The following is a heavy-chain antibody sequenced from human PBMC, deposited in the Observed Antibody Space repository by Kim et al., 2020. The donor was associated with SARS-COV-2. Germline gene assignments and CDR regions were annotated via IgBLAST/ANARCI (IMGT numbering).Heavy chain of an antibody. CDR1: GGSFSGYY. J-gene: IGHJ5*02. V-gene: IGHV4-34*01. CDR3: ARGLSGYDDNWFDP. CDR2: INHSGST. Sequence: SETLSLTCAVYGGSFSGYYWSWIRQPPGKGLEWIGEINHSGSTNYNPSLKSRVTISVDTSKNQFSLKLSSVTAADTAVYYCARGLSGYDDNWFDPWGQGTLVTVSS. D-gene: IGHD5-12*01.